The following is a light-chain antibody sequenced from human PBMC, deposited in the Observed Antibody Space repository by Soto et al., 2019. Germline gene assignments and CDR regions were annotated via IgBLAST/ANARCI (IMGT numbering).Light chain of an antibody. Sequence: EIVLAQSPGTLSLSPGERATLSCRASQSVSSSYLAWYQQKPGQAPRLLIYGASSRATGIPDRFSGSGSGTDFTLPISRLEPQDFAVYYCQQYGSSGLFTFGPGTKVDIK. J-gene: IGKJ3*01. CDR3: QQYGSSGLFT. V-gene: IGKV3-20*01. CDR2: GAS. CDR1: QSVSSSY.